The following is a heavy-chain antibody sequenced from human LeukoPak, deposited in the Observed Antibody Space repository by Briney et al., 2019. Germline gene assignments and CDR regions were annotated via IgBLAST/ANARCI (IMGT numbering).Heavy chain of an antibody. D-gene: IGHD3-3*01. CDR2: INPTSFGT. Sequence: ASVKVSCKASGYTFTGYYIHWVRQAPGQGLEWMGWINPTSFGTKYEQKFQGRVTMTRDTSISTDYMELSDLRSDDTAVYYCARGSPYYDFWSGYYTVGYWGQGTLVTVSS. J-gene: IGHJ4*02. CDR1: GYTFTGYY. V-gene: IGHV1-2*02. CDR3: ARGSPYYDFWSGYYTVGY.